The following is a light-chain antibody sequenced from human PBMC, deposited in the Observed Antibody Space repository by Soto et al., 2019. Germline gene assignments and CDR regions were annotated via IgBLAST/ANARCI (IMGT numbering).Light chain of an antibody. CDR3: QQYNNWPMWT. CDR1: QSITRN. V-gene: IGKV3-15*01. Sequence: EIVMTHSPAALSVSPWEIATLSCRASQSITRNLAWYQQSPGQAPRLLIYGASTRATGIPARFSGSGSGTEFTLTINSLQAEDFAVYYCQQYNNWPMWTFGQGTKVDIK. CDR2: GAS. J-gene: IGKJ1*01.